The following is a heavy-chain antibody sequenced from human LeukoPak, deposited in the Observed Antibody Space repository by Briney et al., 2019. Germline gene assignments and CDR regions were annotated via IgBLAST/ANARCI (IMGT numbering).Heavy chain of an antibody. J-gene: IGHJ4*02. CDR3: TQNNY. V-gene: IGHV3-73*01. Sequence: GGSLRLSCAASGFTFSGSPILWVRQASGKGLEWVGRIRGKADNYATAYAASVQGRCTISRDDSQNTAYLQLNSLKTEDTAVYYCTQNNYWGQGALVTVSS. CDR1: GFTFSGSP. CDR2: IRGKADNYAT.